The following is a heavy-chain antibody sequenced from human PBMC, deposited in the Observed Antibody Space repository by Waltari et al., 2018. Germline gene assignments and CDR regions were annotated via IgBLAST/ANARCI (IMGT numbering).Heavy chain of an antibody. J-gene: IGHJ3*02. CDR3: AKGSVTTVAFDI. CDR1: GFTFSSYG. Sequence: QVQLVESGGGVVQPGGSLRLSCAASGFTFSSYGMHWVRQAPGKGLEWVAFIRCDGSNKYYADAVKGRFTISRDNSKNTLYLQMNSLRAEDTAVYYCAKGSVTTVAFDIWGQGTMVTVSS. CDR2: IRCDGSNK. D-gene: IGHD4-17*01. V-gene: IGHV3-30*02.